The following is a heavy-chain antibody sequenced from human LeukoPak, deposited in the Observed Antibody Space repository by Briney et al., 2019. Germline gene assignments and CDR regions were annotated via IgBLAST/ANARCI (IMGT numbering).Heavy chain of an antibody. CDR3: ASRGVVAATPTREAFDI. V-gene: IGHV1-18*01. D-gene: IGHD2-15*01. CDR1: GYTFTSYG. CDR2: ISAYNGNT. J-gene: IGHJ3*02. Sequence: GASVKVSCKASGYTFTSYGISWVRQAPGQGLEWMGWISAYNGNTNYAQKLQGRVTMTTDTSTSTAYMELRSLRSDDTAVYYCASRGVVAATPTREAFDIWGQGTMVTVSS.